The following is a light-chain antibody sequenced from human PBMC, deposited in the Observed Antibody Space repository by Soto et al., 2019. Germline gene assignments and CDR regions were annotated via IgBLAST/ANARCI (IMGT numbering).Light chain of an antibody. CDR3: TSYAGGNNV. CDR2: EVN. J-gene: IGLJ1*01. Sequence: QSARTQPPSASGSPGQSVTVSCTGTSSDVGGYNYVSWYQQYPGKVPKLMVYEVNKRPSGVPDRFSGSKSGNTASLTVSGLQAEDEADYYCTSYAGGNNVFGTATKLTVL. V-gene: IGLV2-8*01. CDR1: SSDVGGYNY.